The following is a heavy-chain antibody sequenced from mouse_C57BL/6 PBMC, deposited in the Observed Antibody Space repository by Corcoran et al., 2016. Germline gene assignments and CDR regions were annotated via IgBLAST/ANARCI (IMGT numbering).Heavy chain of an antibody. CDR2: IYPGDGDT. J-gene: IGHJ3*01. CDR3: ARQGDPWFAY. CDR1: GYAFSSYW. V-gene: IGHV1-80*01. Sequence: QVQLQQSGAELVKPGAPVKISCKASGYAFSSYWMNGVKQRPGKGLEWIGQIYPGDGDTNYNGKFKGKATLTADKSSSTAYMQLSSLTSEDSAVYFCARQGDPWFAYWGQGTLVTVSA.